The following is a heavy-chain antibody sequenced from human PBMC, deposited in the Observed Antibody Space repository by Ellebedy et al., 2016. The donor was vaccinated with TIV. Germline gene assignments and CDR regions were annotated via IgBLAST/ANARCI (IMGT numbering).Heavy chain of an antibody. CDR1: GFTVSSNY. D-gene: IGHD6-13*01. CDR2: IYSGGST. J-gene: IGHJ4*02. CDR3: AKRAGGSSSWYGLDY. V-gene: IGHV3-53*01. Sequence: GGSLRLSCAASGFTVSSNYMSWVRQAPGKGLEWVSVIYSGGSTFYADSVKGRFTISRDNSKNTLYLQMNSLRAEDTAVYYCAKRAGGSSSWYGLDYWGQGTLVTVSS.